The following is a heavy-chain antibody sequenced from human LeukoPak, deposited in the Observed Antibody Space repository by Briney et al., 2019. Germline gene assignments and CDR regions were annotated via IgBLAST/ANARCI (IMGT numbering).Heavy chain of an antibody. CDR2: IYTSGST. V-gene: IGHV4-61*02. CDR1: RGSISSGSYY. D-gene: IGHD3-10*01. Sequence: SETLSLTCTVSRGSISSGSYYWSRIRLPAGKGLEWIGRIYTSGSTNFNPSLKSRVTISVDTSKNQFSLKLSSVTAADTAVYYCAREKTYGSGTYYNNLFDPWGQGILVTVSS. J-gene: IGHJ5*02. CDR3: AREKTYGSGTYYNNLFDP.